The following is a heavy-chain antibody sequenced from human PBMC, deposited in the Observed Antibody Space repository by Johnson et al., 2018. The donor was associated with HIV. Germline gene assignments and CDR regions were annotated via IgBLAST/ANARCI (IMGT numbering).Heavy chain of an antibody. CDR3: ARDADSDAFDI. Sequence: QVQLVESGGGVVQPGRSLRLSCAASGFTFSSYGMHWVRQAPGKGLEWVAVISYDGSNKYYADSVKGRFTISSDNSKNTLYLQMNSRRTEDTAVYYCARDADSDAFDIWGQGTLVTVSS. J-gene: IGHJ3*02. CDR1: GFTFSSYG. D-gene: IGHD2-21*02. CDR2: ISYDGSNK. V-gene: IGHV3-30*03.